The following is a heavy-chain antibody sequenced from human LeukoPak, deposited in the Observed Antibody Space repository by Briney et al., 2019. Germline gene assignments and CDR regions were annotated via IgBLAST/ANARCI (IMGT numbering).Heavy chain of an antibody. CDR3: TSGGADYYDSSGYYQYYFDY. J-gene: IGHJ4*02. CDR1: GFTFGDYA. D-gene: IGHD3-22*01. Sequence: GGSLRLSCTASGFTFGDYAMSWVRQAPGKGLEWVGFIRSKAYGGTTEYAASVKCRFTISRDDSKSIAYLQMNSLKTEDTAVYYCTSGGADYYDSSGYYQYYFDYWGQGTLVTVSS. CDR2: IRSKAYGGTT. V-gene: IGHV3-49*04.